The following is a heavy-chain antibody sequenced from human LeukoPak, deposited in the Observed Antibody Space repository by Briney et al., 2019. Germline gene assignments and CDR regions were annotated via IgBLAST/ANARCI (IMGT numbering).Heavy chain of an antibody. Sequence: GGSLRLSCAASGFTFSSYWMHWVRQAPGKGLVWVSRINSDETRTNFADSVKGRFTISRDNAKNTLYLQMNSLRAEDTAVYYCARDPAYCGGDCYSNYWGLGTLVTVSS. D-gene: IGHD2-21*02. CDR2: INSDETRT. CDR1: GFTFSSYW. V-gene: IGHV3-74*01. J-gene: IGHJ4*02. CDR3: ARDPAYCGGDCYSNY.